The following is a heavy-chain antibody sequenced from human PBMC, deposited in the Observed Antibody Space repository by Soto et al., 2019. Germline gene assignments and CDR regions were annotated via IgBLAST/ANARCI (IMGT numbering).Heavy chain of an antibody. V-gene: IGHV3-30-3*01. CDR2: ISYDGSNK. J-gene: IGHJ3*01. CDR1: GFTLSSYA. CDR3: PRDPSGRDIVLIVYRNYAFDV. D-gene: IGHD2-8*01. Sequence: PGRSIRRSCAVSGFTLSSYAMHWDRQAPGKGLEWVVIISYDGSNKYYAESVKGRFSIYRDNAKNTLYLQMNSLRAKDTAVYYCPRDPSGRDIVLIVYRNYAFDVWGEGTMVTV.